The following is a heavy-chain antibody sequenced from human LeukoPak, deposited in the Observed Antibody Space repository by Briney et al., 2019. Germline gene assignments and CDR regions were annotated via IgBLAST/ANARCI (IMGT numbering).Heavy chain of an antibody. D-gene: IGHD6-13*01. CDR3: ARDPSAGLLVQFGWFDP. CDR1: GFTFSSYA. CDR2: ISYDGNNK. Sequence: GGSLRLSCAASGFTFSSYAMHWVRQAPGKGLEWVAVISYDGNNKYFADSVKGRFTISRDNSKNTLYLQMNSLRAEDSAVYYCARDPSAGLLVQFGWFDPWGQGTLVTVSS. V-gene: IGHV3-30*04. J-gene: IGHJ5*02.